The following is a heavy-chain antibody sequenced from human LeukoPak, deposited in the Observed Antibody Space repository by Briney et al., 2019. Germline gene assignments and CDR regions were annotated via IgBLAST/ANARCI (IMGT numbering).Heavy chain of an antibody. Sequence: GESLKISRKGSGYRFTSYWIGWVRQMPGKGLEWMGIIYPGDSDTRYSPSFQGQVTISADKSISTAYLQWSSLKASDTAMYYCARRDDCSSTSCESRDAFDIWGQGTMVTVSS. V-gene: IGHV5-51*01. D-gene: IGHD2-2*01. CDR1: GYRFTSYW. J-gene: IGHJ3*02. CDR3: ARRDDCSSTSCESRDAFDI. CDR2: IYPGDSDT.